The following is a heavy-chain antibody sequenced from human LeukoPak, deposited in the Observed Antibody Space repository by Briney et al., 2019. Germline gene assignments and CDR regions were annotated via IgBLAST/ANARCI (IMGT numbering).Heavy chain of an antibody. J-gene: IGHJ6*02. CDR1: GFTLSDYY. Sequence: GGSLRLSCAASGFTLSDYYMSWIRQAPGKGLEWVSYISSSGSTIYYADSVKGRFTISRDNAKNSLYLQMNSLRAEDTAVYYCARASKRSYDSSGYYYNYYYGMDVWGQGTTVTVSS. CDR3: ARASKRSYDSSGYYYNYYYGMDV. D-gene: IGHD3-22*01. CDR2: ISSSGSTI. V-gene: IGHV3-11*01.